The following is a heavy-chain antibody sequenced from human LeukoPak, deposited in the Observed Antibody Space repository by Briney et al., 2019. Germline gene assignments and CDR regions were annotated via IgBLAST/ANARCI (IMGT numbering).Heavy chain of an antibody. CDR2: ISWNSGSI. J-gene: IGHJ3*02. CDR3: AKVLAVGANHDAFDI. V-gene: IGHV3-9*01. CDR1: GFTFDDYA. D-gene: IGHD1-26*01. Sequence: GRSLRLSCAASGFTFDDYAMHWVRQAPGKGQEWVSGISWNSGSIGYADSVKGRFTISRDNAKNSLYLQMNSLRAEDTALYYCAKVLAVGANHDAFDIWGQGTMVTVSS.